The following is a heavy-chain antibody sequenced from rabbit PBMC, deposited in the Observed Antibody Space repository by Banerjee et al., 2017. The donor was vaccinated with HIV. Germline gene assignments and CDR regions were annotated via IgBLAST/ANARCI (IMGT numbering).Heavy chain of an antibody. Sequence: QEQLEESGGGLVQPEGSLTLTCKASGFSFSSSYWICWVRQAPGKGLEWIACIDAGSKGSTYYASWAKGRFTISKTSSTTVTLQMTSLTAADTATYFCARDVAGREDFNLWGQGTLVTVS. J-gene: IGHJ4*01. CDR3: ARDVAGREDFNL. D-gene: IGHD4-2*01. CDR2: IDAGSKGST. CDR1: GFSFSSSYW. V-gene: IGHV1S45*01.